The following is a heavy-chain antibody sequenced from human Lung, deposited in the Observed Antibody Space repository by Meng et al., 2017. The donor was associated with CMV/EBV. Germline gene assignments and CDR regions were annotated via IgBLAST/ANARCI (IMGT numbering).Heavy chain of an antibody. J-gene: IGHJ4*02. D-gene: IGHD4-17*01. CDR3: ARAGAAVTTHFDF. Sequence: QVQLVQSGAELQKPGASVKVSCKASGYTFGIFGITWVRQAPGQGLEWVGWISAENGNTNYAQKFQGRVTLTTDTSTKTAYMDLRGLSSDDSAVYYCARAGAAVTTHFDFWGRGTLVTVSS. CDR1: GYTFGIFG. V-gene: IGHV1-18*01. CDR2: ISAENGNT.